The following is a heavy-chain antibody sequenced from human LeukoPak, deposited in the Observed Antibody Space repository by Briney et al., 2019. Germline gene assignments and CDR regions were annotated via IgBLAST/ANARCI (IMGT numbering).Heavy chain of an antibody. V-gene: IGHV3-21*01. J-gene: IGHJ4*02. D-gene: IGHD3-10*01. CDR1: GFTFSSYS. CDR2: ISSSSSYI. CDR3: ARDRYGSGSYYPARVDY. Sequence: GWSLRLSCAASGFTFSSYSMNWVRQAPGKGLEWVSSISSSSSYIYYADSVKGRFTISRDNAKNSLYLQMNSLRAEDTAVYYCARDRYGSGSYYPARVDYWGQGTLVTVSS.